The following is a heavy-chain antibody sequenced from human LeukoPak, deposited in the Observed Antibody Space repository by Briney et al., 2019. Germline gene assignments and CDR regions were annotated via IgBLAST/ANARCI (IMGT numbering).Heavy chain of an antibody. CDR3: ERDLPAVTQWYFDY. J-gene: IGHJ4*02. CDR1: GGSISSGSYY. CDR2: IYTSGST. V-gene: IGHV4-61*02. D-gene: IGHD4-17*01. Sequence: SETLSLTCTVSGGSISSGSYYWSWIRQPAGKGLEGIGRIYTSGSTNYNPSLKSRVTISVDTSKNQLTLKLSSVTAADTAVYYCERDLPAVTQWYFDYWGQGTLVTVSS.